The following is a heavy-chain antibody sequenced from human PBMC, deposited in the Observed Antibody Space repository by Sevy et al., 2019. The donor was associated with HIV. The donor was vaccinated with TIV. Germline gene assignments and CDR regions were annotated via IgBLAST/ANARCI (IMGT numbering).Heavy chain of an antibody. CDR2: IKQDGSEK. Sequence: GGSLRLSCAASGFTFSNFWMSWVRQAPGKGLEWVANIKQDGSEKYYVDSVKGRFTISRDNAKNSLYLQMNSLRAEDPAVYYCASVYRGDAEYFQHWGQGTLVTVSS. D-gene: IGHD3-10*01. J-gene: IGHJ1*01. CDR3: ASVYRGDAEYFQH. CDR1: GFTFSNFW. V-gene: IGHV3-7*01.